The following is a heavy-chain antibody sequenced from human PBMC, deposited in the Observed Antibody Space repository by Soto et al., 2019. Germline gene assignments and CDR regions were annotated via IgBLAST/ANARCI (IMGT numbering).Heavy chain of an antibody. CDR2: IYYSGST. J-gene: IGHJ5*02. CDR3: ARQRGIVVVPAAMFDWFDP. D-gene: IGHD2-2*01. Sequence: QLQLQESGPGLVKPSETLSLTCTVSGGSISSSSYYWGWIRQPPGKGLEWIGSIYYSGSTYYTPSLKSRVPISVDTSKNQLSLKLSSVTAADTAVYYCARQRGIVVVPAAMFDWFDPWGQGTLVTVSS. CDR1: GGSISSSSYY. V-gene: IGHV4-39*01.